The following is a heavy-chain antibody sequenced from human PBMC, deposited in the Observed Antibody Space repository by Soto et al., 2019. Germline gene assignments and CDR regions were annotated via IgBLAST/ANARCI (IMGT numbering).Heavy chain of an antibody. J-gene: IGHJ5*02. D-gene: IGHD6-6*01. CDR3: AREEYSSSSWWFDP. CDR1: GYTFDKHG. CDR2: IAPYGAYT. V-gene: IGHV1-18*01. Sequence: ASVKVSCKASGYTFDKHGISWVRQAPGQGLEWVGWIAPYGAYTNYAEKFQGRVALTTETSTSSAYMELTSLSSDDTAVYYCAREEYSSSSWWFDPWGQGTLVTVSS.